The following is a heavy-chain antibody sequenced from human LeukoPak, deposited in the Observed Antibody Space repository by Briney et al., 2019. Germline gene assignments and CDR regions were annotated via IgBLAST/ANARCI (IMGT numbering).Heavy chain of an antibody. CDR3: AKDPCSGVSCSSYYGMDV. Sequence: GGSLRLSCAASGFTFSRYGIHWVRQAPGKGLEWVAVISHDGSNNYYADSVKGRFTISRDNSKNTLYLQMISLRAEDTAVYYCAKDPCSGVSCSSYYGMDVWGQGPTVTVSS. V-gene: IGHV3-30*18. D-gene: IGHD2-15*01. CDR2: ISHDGSNN. J-gene: IGHJ6*02. CDR1: GFTFSRYG.